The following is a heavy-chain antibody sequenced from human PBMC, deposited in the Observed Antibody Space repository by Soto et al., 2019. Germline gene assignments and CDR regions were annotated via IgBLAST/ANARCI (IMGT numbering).Heavy chain of an antibody. CDR1: GFTFDVHG. V-gene: IGHV3-9*01. Sequence: GGSLRLSCAASGFTFDVHGMHWVRQAPGKGLEWVSGMSWNSGRIGYADSVKGRFTISRDNTKNSLYLQMNGLTAEDTALYYCAKDYGDYGEGFIDYWGQGILVTVSS. D-gene: IGHD4-17*01. CDR2: MSWNSGRI. CDR3: AKDYGDYGEGFIDY. J-gene: IGHJ4*02.